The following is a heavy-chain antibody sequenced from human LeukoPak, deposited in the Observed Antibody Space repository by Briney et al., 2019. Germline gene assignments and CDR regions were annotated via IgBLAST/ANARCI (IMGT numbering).Heavy chain of an antibody. CDR3: AKEGAYPIITYDS. CDR2: IKGDGHEK. Sequence: GESLRLSCAASGFSFSRYWMNWVRQPPGKGVEWVVNIKGDGHEKNYVDSVKGRFSISRDNARNSLYLQMDSLRAEDTAVYYCAKEGAYPIITYDSWGQGALVTVSS. D-gene: IGHD3-10*01. V-gene: IGHV3-7*01. CDR1: GFSFSRYW. J-gene: IGHJ5*01.